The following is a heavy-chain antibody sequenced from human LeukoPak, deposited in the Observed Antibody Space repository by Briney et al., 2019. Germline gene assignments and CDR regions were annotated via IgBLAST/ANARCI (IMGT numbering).Heavy chain of an antibody. CDR3: ASGSAGLQSSRYYYYGMDV. D-gene: IGHD5-24*01. V-gene: IGHV3-21*01. CDR2: ISSSSSYI. J-gene: IGHJ6*02. Sequence: GGSLRLSCAASGFTFSSYSMTWVRQAPGKGLEWVSSISSSSSYIYYADSVKGRFTISRDNAKNSLYLQMNSLRAEDTAVYYCASGSAGLQSSRYYYYGMDVWGQGTTVTVSS. CDR1: GFTFSSYS.